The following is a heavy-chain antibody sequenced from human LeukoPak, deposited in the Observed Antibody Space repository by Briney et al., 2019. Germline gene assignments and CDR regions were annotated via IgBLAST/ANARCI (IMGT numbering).Heavy chain of an antibody. D-gene: IGHD2-15*01. Sequence: SETLSLTCTVSGGSIRSSYHYWGWIRQPPGKGLEWIGSIYDSGSTYYNPSLKSRVTISVDTSKNQFSLKLNSVTAADTAVYYCARRGGGSYDYYYGMDVWGQGTTVTVSS. CDR2: IYDSGST. V-gene: IGHV4-39*01. CDR3: ARRGGGSYDYYYGMDV. J-gene: IGHJ6*02. CDR1: GGSIRSSYHY.